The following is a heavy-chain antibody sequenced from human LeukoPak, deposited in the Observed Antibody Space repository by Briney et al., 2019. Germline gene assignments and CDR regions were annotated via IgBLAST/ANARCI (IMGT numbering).Heavy chain of an antibody. Sequence: GGSLRLSCAASGFTSSSYWMGWVRGAPGQGLGGVASMKTDGSEKYYVDSVQGRFTISRDNAKNSLYLQMTSLRAEDTAVYYCARDAETYDWSGGYFDYWGQGTLVTVSS. V-gene: IGHV3-7*01. CDR2: MKTDGSEK. CDR3: ARDAETYDWSGGYFDY. J-gene: IGHJ4*02. D-gene: IGHD3-3*01. CDR1: GFTSSSYW.